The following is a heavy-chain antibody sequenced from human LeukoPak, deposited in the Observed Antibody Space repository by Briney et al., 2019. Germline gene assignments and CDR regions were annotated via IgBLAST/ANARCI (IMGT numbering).Heavy chain of an antibody. CDR2: INHSGST. Sequence: SETLSLTCAVYGGSFSGYYWSWIRQPPGKGLEWIGEINHSGSTNYNPSLKSRVTISVDTSKNQFSLKLSSVTAADTAVYYCARDYYDRSGYHDYWGQGTLVTVSS. V-gene: IGHV4-34*01. J-gene: IGHJ4*02. CDR1: GGSFSGYY. CDR3: ARDYYDRSGYHDY. D-gene: IGHD3-22*01.